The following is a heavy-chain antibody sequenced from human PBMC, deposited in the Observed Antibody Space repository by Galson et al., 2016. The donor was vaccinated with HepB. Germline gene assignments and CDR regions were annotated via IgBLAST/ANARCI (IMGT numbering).Heavy chain of an antibody. CDR2: ISRSGGDK. V-gene: IGHV3-23*01. Sequence: SLRLSCAASGFTLTNYAMTWVRQAPGKGLEWVAHISRSGGDKHYADSVKGRITISRDNSKNTLYLQMNSLRVEDTAVYYCAKSQWWAADLDYWGQGTRVTVSP. D-gene: IGHD2-8*01. J-gene: IGHJ4*02. CDR3: AKSQWWAADLDY. CDR1: GFTLTNYA.